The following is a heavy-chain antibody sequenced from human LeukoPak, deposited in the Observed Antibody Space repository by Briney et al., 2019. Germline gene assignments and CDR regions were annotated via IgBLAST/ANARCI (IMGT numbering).Heavy chain of an antibody. CDR3: ARDGLHTAHFDY. CDR2: VSASSNI. V-gene: IGHV3-48*02. Sequence: GGSLRLSCAASGFTFSSYTMNWVSQAQGKGLQWVSTVSASSNIHYSDSVKGRFTISRDNARNSLYLQMNSLRDEDTAVYYCARDGLHTAHFDYWGQGTLVTVSS. CDR1: GFTFSSYT. D-gene: IGHD5-18*01. J-gene: IGHJ4*02.